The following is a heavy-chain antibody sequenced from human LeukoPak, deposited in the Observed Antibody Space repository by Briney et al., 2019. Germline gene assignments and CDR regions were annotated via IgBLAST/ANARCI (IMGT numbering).Heavy chain of an antibody. CDR3: ARPGYLVVQGYFDY. D-gene: IGHD2-15*01. CDR2: ISYDGSNK. CDR1: GFTFSSYA. J-gene: IGHJ4*02. V-gene: IGHV3-30*04. Sequence: PGRSLRLSCAASGFTFSSYAMHWVRQAPGKGLEWVAVISYDGSNKYYADSVKGRFTISRDNSKNTLHLQMNSLRAEDTAVYYCARPGYLVVQGYFDYWGQGTLVTVPS.